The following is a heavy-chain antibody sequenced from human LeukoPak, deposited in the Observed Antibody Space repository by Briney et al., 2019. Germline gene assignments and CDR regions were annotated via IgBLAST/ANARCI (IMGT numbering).Heavy chain of an antibody. V-gene: IGHV4-31*03. CDR1: GDSINGGGYY. D-gene: IGHD3-10*01. CDR2: IYYSGST. J-gene: IGHJ4*02. CDR3: ARDNYYGPGSFVY. Sequence: SQTLSLTCTVSGDSINGGGYYWSWIRQHPGKGLEWIGYIYYSGSTYYNPSLKSRVTISVDTSKNQFSLKVHSVTVADTAVYYCARDNYYGPGSFVYWGQGTLVTVSS.